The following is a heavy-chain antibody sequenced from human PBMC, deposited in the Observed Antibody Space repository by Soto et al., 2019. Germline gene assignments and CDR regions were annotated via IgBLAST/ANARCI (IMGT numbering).Heavy chain of an antibody. Sequence: QVQLVQSGAEVKKPGASVKVSCKASGYPFTSYGISWVRQAPGQGLEWMGWISAYNGNTNYAQKIQGRVTMTTDTSTSTAYMELRSLRSDDTAVYYCARDIYKYCSGGSCYSRLAFDIWGQGTMVTVSS. D-gene: IGHD2-15*01. CDR3: ARDIYKYCSGGSCYSRLAFDI. CDR1: GYPFTSYG. J-gene: IGHJ3*02. V-gene: IGHV1-18*01. CDR2: ISAYNGNT.